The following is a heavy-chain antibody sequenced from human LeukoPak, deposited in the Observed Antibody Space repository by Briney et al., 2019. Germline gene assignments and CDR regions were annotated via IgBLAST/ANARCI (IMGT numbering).Heavy chain of an antibody. D-gene: IGHD2-15*01. J-gene: IGHJ3*01. CDR3: SRGGYSHAFDV. Sequence: GGSLRLSCAASGFTFSGFYMHWIRQAPGKGLVWVSHINWGGSSITYADSVKGRFTISRDNAKNTLYLQMDSLRAEDTAVYYCSRGGYSHAFDVWGQGTMVTVSS. CDR1: GFTFSGFY. CDR2: INWGGSSI. V-gene: IGHV3-74*01.